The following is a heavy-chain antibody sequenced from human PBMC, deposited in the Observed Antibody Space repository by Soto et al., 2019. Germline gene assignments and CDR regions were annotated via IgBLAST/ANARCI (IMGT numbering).Heavy chain of an antibody. CDR1: GGSISSYY. Sequence: ETLSLTCTVSGGSISSYYWSWIRQPPGKGLEWIGYIYYSGSTNYNPSLKSRVTISVDTSKNQFSLKLSSVTAADTALYYCARTYGRNFDYWGQGTLVTVSS. CDR3: ARTYGRNFDY. V-gene: IGHV4-59*01. J-gene: IGHJ4*02. CDR2: IYYSGST. D-gene: IGHD3-10*01.